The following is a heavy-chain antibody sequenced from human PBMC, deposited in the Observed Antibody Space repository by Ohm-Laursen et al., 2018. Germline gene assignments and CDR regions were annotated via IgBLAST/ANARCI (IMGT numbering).Heavy chain of an antibody. J-gene: IGHJ6*02. CDR1: GFTFSSYG. CDR3: AKDWGIDMDV. D-gene: IGHD3-16*01. Sequence: SLRLSCSASGFTFSSYGMHWVRQAPGKGLEWVAVISYDGSNKYYADSVKGRFTISRDNSKNTLYLQMNSLRAEDTAVYYCAKDWGIDMDVWGQGTTVAVSS. V-gene: IGHV3-30*18. CDR2: ISYDGSNK.